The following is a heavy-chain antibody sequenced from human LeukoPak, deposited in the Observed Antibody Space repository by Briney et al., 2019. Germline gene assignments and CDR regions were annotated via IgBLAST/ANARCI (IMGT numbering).Heavy chain of an antibody. D-gene: IGHD2-21*01. CDR1: GFTFSSYG. Sequence: GGSLRLSRAASGFTFSSYGMHWVRQAPGKGLEWVAFIRYDGSNKYYADSVKGRFTISRDNSKNTLYLQMNSLRAEDTAVYYCAKDSGLHRYYYYMDVWGKGTTVTVSS. V-gene: IGHV3-30*02. CDR3: AKDSGLHRYYYYMDV. J-gene: IGHJ6*03. CDR2: IRYDGSNK.